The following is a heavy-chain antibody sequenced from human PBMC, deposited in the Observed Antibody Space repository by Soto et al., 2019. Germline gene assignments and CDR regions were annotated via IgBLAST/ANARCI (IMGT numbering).Heavy chain of an antibody. CDR3: AKDLAYDFWSGYYKY. CDR1: GFTFSSYG. Sequence: QVQLMESGGGVVQPGRSLRLSCAASGFTFSSYGMHWVRQAPGKGLEWVAVISYDGSNKYYADSVKGRFTISRDNSKNTLYLQMNSLRAEDTAVYYCAKDLAYDFWSGYYKYWGQGTLVTVSS. V-gene: IGHV3-30*18. J-gene: IGHJ4*02. CDR2: ISYDGSNK. D-gene: IGHD3-3*01.